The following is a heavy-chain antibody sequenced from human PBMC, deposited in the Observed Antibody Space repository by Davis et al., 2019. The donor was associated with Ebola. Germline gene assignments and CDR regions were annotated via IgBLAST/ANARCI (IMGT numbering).Heavy chain of an antibody. D-gene: IGHD5-12*01. CDR3: AVARDYYYYGMDV. Sequence: PGGSLRLSCAASGFTFSSYAMHWVRQAPGKGLERVAVISYDGSNKYYADSVKGRFTISRDNSKNTLYLQMNSLRAEDTAVYYCAVARDYYYYGMDVWGQGTTVTVSS. J-gene: IGHJ6*02. CDR1: GFTFSSYA. CDR2: ISYDGSNK. V-gene: IGHV3-30-3*01.